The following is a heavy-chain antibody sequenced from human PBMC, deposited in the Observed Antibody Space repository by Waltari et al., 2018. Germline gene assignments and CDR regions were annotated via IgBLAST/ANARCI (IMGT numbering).Heavy chain of an antibody. J-gene: IGHJ4*02. CDR1: GFTFRSYA. D-gene: IGHD1-26*01. Sequence: EVQLLESGGGLVQPGGYLRVSCAASGFTFRSYAMSWVRQTPGKGLEWVSAISGSGGATYYADSVKGRFTISRDNSKNTLYLQMNSLRAEDTAVYYCAKDGIVGAATRSWGQGTLVTVSS. CDR2: ISGSGGAT. CDR3: AKDGIVGAATRS. V-gene: IGHV3-23*01.